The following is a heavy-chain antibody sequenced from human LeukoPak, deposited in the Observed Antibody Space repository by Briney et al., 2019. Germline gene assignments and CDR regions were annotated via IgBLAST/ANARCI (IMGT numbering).Heavy chain of an antibody. D-gene: IGHD2-2*01. Sequence: GASVKVSCKASGYTFTSYYMHWVRQAPGQGLEWMGMINPSGGTTRYAQKFQGRATMTSDTSTSTVYMEERSLRSEDTAVYYCARFENHCTSTSCYGEDSDYWGQGTLVIVSS. CDR2: INPSGGTT. CDR3: ARFENHCTSTSCYGEDSDY. J-gene: IGHJ4*02. CDR1: GYTFTSYY. V-gene: IGHV1-46*03.